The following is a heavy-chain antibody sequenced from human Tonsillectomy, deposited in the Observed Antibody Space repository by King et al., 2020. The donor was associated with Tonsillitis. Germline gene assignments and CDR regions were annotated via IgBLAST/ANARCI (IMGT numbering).Heavy chain of an antibody. CDR1: GFTFSNAW. D-gene: IGHD3-3*01. CDR3: TTDPHRVLEWLFGY. Sequence: VQLVESGGGLVKPGGSLRLSCEASGFTFSNAWMSWVRQAPGKGLEWVGRIKSKTDGGTTDYAAAVKGRFTISRDDSKNTLYLQMNSLTTEDTAVYYCTTDPHRVLEWLFGYWGQGTLVTVSS. V-gene: IGHV3-15*01. CDR2: IKSKTDGGTT. J-gene: IGHJ4*02.